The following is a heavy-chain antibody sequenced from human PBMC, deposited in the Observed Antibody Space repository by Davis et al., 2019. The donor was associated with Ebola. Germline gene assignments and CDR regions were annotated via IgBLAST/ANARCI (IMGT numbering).Heavy chain of an antibody. V-gene: IGHV3-73*01. CDR2: IRSKANSYAT. D-gene: IGHD4-17*01. Sequence: GESLKISCEGTGFTFSSYAMSWVRQAPGKGLEWVGRIRSKANSYATAYAASVKGRFTISRDDSKNTAYLQMNSLKTEDTAVYYCTTTTVTTDYWGQGTLVTVSS. J-gene: IGHJ4*02. CDR3: TTTTVTTDY. CDR1: GFTFSSYA.